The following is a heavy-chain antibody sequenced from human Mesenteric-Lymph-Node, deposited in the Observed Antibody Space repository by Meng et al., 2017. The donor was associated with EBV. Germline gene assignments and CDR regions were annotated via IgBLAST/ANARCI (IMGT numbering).Heavy chain of an antibody. J-gene: IGHJ4*02. D-gene: IGHD3-22*01. Sequence: QVQLVHSGAEVKKPGASVRVSCKPSGYSFSNYGITWVRLAPGQGLEWMGLISAYNGDTNYAQKFQGRVTMTTDTSTGTAYMELGSLRSDDTAVYYCAREGGYYYNYDYWGQGTLVTVSS. V-gene: IGHV1-18*01. CDR1: GYSFSNYG. CDR3: AREGGYYYNYDY. CDR2: ISAYNGDT.